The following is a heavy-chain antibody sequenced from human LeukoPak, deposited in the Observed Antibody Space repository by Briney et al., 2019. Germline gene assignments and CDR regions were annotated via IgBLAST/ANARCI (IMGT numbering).Heavy chain of an antibody. CDR3: ARDQNDYDILTGYLYVPDAFDI. CDR1: GYTFTSCY. CDR2: INPSGGST. Sequence: ASVKVSCKASGYTFTSCYMHWVRQAPGQGLEWMGIINPSGGSTSYAQKFQGRVTMTRDTSTSTVYMELSSLRSEDTAVYYCARDQNDYDILTGYLYVPDAFDIWGQGTMVTVSS. D-gene: IGHD3-9*01. V-gene: IGHV1-46*01. J-gene: IGHJ3*02.